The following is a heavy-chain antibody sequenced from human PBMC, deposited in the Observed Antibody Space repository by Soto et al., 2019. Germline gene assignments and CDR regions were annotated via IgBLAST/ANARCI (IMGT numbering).Heavy chain of an antibody. Sequence: SETLSLTCTVSGGSISSGDYYWSWIRQPPGKGLEWIGYIYYTGSTYYNPSLKSRLTISVETSKNQFSLNLSSVTAADTAVYFCGRIYIVSGVFFDSWGQGTMVTVSS. CDR2: IYYTGST. D-gene: IGHD3-10*01. CDR1: GGSISSGDYY. J-gene: IGHJ4*02. CDR3: GRIYIVSGVFFDS. V-gene: IGHV4-30-4*01.